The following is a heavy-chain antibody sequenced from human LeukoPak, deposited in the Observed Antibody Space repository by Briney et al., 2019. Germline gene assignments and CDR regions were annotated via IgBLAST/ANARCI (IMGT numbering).Heavy chain of an antibody. CDR1: GGSISSSSYY. J-gene: IGHJ4*02. CDR2: IYYSGST. Sequence: PSETLSLTCTVSGGSISSSSYYWGWIRQPPGKGLEWIGSIYYSGSTYYNPSLKRRVTISVDTTKNQFSLKLSSVTAADTAVYYWARLDIAARRYFDYWGQGTLVTVSS. D-gene: IGHD6-6*01. CDR3: ARLDIAARRYFDY. V-gene: IGHV4-39*01.